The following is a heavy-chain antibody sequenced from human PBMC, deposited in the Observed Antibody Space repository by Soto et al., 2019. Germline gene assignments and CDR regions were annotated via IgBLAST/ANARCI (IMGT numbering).Heavy chain of an antibody. CDR3: ARAGRAVITATKWFGS. J-gene: IGHJ5*01. CDR1: GFTFSSYA. Sequence: GGSLRLSCAASGFTFSSYAMHWVRQAPGKGLEWVAVISYDGSNKYYADSVKGRFTISRDNSKNTLYLQMNSLRAEDTAVYYCARAGRAVITATKWFGSWGQGTLVTLSS. V-gene: IGHV3-30-3*01. CDR2: ISYDGSNK. D-gene: IGHD1-26*01.